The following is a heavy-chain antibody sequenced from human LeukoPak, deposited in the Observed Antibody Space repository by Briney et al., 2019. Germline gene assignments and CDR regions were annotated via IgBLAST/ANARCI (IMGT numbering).Heavy chain of an antibody. D-gene: IGHD3-22*01. V-gene: IGHV3-21*01. CDR2: ISSGSSFI. CDR1: GFTFSTYS. Sequence: NPGGSLRLSCAASGFTFSTYSMNWVRQAPGKGLEWVSSISSGSSFIYYADSVKGRFTISRDNAKNSLFLQMNSLRAEDTAVHYCARESSGYFYWGQGTLVTVSS. CDR3: ARESSGYFY. J-gene: IGHJ4*02.